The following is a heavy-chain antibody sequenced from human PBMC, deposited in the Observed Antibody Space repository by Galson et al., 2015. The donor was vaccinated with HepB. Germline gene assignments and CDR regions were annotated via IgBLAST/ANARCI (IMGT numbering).Heavy chain of an antibody. CDR2: IYPGDSDT. V-gene: IGHV5-51*03. Sequence: QSGAEVKKPGESLKISCKGSGYSFTSYWIGWVRQMPGKGLEWMGIIYPGDSDTRYSPSFQGQVTISADKSISTAYLQWSSLKASDTAMYYCARRGVAVSHDDAFDIWGQGTMVTVSS. CDR1: GYSFTSYW. CDR3: ARRGVAVSHDDAFDI. D-gene: IGHD2-15*01. J-gene: IGHJ3*02.